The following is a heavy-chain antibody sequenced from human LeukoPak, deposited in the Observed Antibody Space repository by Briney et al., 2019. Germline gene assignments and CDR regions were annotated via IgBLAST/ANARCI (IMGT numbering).Heavy chain of an antibody. Sequence: PSETLSLTCTVSADSISSGTYYWSWIRQPAGKGLEWIGLILTSGSTNYNPSLKSRITISVDTSKNQFSLNLSSVTAADTAVYYCARGRMGSPSYYDSSGSYYFDYWGQGTLVTVSS. J-gene: IGHJ4*02. CDR2: ILTSGST. V-gene: IGHV4-61*02. CDR1: ADSISSGTYY. D-gene: IGHD3-22*01. CDR3: ARGRMGSPSYYDSSGSYYFDY.